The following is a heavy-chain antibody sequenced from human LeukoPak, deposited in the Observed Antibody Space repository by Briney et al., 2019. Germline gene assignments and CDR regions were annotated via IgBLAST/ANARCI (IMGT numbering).Heavy chain of an antibody. CDR3: AKSPYYDFWPFDY. D-gene: IGHD3-3*01. J-gene: IGHJ4*02. CDR1: GFTFSNYG. CDR2: IRYDDGNTK. V-gene: IGHV3-30*02. Sequence: PGGSLRLSCAASGFTFSNYGMHWVRQAPGKGLEWVATIRYDDGNTKNYADSVKGRFTISMDNSQNTLYLQMNDLRAEDTAVYYCAKSPYYDFWPFDYWGQGTLVTVSS.